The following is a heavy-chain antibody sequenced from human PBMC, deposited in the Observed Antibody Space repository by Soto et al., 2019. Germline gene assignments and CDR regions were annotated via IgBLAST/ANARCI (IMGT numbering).Heavy chain of an antibody. CDR3: ARASDWLSKYYFDY. J-gene: IGHJ4*02. V-gene: IGHV1-18*01. CDR1: GYTFTSYG. CDR2: ISAYNGNT. Sequence: QVQLVQSGAEGKKPGASVKVSCKASGYTFTSYGISWVRQAPGQGLEWMGWISAYNGNTNYAQKLQGRVTMTTATSTSTAYMELRSLRSDDKAVYYCARASDWLSKYYFDYWGQGTLVTVSS. D-gene: IGHD3-9*01.